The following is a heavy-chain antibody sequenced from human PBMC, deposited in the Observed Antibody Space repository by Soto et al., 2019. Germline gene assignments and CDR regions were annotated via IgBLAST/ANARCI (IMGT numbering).Heavy chain of an antibody. J-gene: IGHJ4*02. CDR2: INPHSGVT. D-gene: IGHD3-22*01. CDR1: GYTFTDYY. CDR3: ARQADSSGYYIYFDY. V-gene: IGHV1-2*04. Sequence: ASVKVSCKASGYTFTDYYMHWVRQAPGQGPEWMGWINPHSGVTNYAQKFQGWVTMTRDTSITTAYMELRRLRSDGTAVYYCARQADSSGYYIYFDYWGQGTLVTVSS.